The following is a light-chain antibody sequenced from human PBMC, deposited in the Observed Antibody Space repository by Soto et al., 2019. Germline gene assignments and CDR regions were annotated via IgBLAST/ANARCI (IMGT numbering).Light chain of an antibody. J-gene: IGKJ5*01. CDR1: QTISNW. CDR2: DAS. Sequence: DIQIAQSHSTLSASVGYRVTIACRASQTISNWLAWYQQKPGKAPKLLIYDASSLESGVPSRFSGSGSGTDFTLTISRLEPDDFALYFCQQYGGSPITFGLGTRLEIK. V-gene: IGKV1-5*01. CDR3: QQYGGSPIT.